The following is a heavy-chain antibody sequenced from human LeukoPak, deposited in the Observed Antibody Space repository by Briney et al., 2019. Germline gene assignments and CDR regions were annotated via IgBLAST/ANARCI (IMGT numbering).Heavy chain of an antibody. J-gene: IGHJ4*02. CDR3: AKEYTGTFSPFPSYFDN. V-gene: IGHV3-23*01. D-gene: IGHD1-26*01. Sequence: GGTLRLSCAASGFTFGSYGMSWVRQAPGKGLEWVSAITGSGGRTYYADSVKGRFTISRDNSKNTLYLQMNSLRAEDTAIYYCAKEYTGTFSPFPSYFDNWGQGTLVTVSS. CDR2: ITGSGGRT. CDR1: GFTFGSYG.